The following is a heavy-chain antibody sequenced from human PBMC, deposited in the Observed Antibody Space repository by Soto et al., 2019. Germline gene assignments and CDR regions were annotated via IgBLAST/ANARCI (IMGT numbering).Heavy chain of an antibody. CDR1: GYIFTSYY. CDR3: ARDRGREAAGEYFYYGMDV. CDR2: IDPSGGST. Sequence: ASVKVSCKASGYIFTSYYMHWVRQAPGQGLDWMGVIDPSGGSTSYAQSFQGRVTLTRDASTSTVYMELSSLRSDDTALYYCARDRGREAAGEYFYYGMDVWGKGSTVPVSS. V-gene: IGHV1-46*01. J-gene: IGHJ6*04. D-gene: IGHD6-13*01.